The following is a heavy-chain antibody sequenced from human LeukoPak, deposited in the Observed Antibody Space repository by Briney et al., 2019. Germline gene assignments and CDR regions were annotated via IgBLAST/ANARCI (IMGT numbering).Heavy chain of an antibody. CDR1: GFTFSSYG. Sequence: GRSLRLSCAASGFTFSSYGMHWVRQAPGKGLEWVAVISYDGSNKYYADSVKGRFTISRDNAKNSLYLQMNSLRAEDTAVYYCARSHFEYSSSSGAFDIWGQGTMVTVSS. V-gene: IGHV3-30*03. J-gene: IGHJ3*02. CDR2: ISYDGSNK. CDR3: ARSHFEYSSSSGAFDI. D-gene: IGHD6-6*01.